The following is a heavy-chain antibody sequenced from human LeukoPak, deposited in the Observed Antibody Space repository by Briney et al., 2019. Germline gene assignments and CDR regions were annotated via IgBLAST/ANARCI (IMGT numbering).Heavy chain of an antibody. V-gene: IGHV3-7*01. CDR2: IKQDGSER. CDR3: ATRAYCGGDCYSYDH. CDR1: GVTFSSFW. Sequence: GGSLRLSCAASGVTFSSFWMSWVRQAPGKGLERVANIKQDGSERYYVDSVKGRFTISRDNAKNSLYLQMISLRAEDTAVYYCATRAYCGGDCYSYDHWGQGTLVTVSS. J-gene: IGHJ4*02. D-gene: IGHD2-21*02.